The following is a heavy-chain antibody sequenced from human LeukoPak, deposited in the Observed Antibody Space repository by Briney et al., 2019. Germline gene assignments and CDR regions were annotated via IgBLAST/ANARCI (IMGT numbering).Heavy chain of an antibody. J-gene: IGHJ4*02. D-gene: IGHD4-17*01. CDR2: IGGSGDNT. Sequence: GGSLRLSCAASGFTLISYALSGVRQAPGKGLEWVSSIGGSGDNTFYADSVKDRFTISRDNSKNTLFLQMNSLRAEDTAVYCAKGRGTTVTSAANYWGQGTLVTVSS. CDR1: GFTLISYA. V-gene: IGHV3-23*01. CDR3: AKGRGTTVTSAANY.